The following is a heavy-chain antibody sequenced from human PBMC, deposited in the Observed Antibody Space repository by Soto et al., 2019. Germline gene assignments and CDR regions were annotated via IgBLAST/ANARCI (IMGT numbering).Heavy chain of an antibody. D-gene: IGHD2-15*01. CDR2: INPSGCFT. J-gene: IGHJ5*02. V-gene: IGHV1-46*01. CDR3: ARDSCSAGSCYASP. Sequence: ASGKFSGKASGYNLLRFQIHWVRQAPGQGLEWMGIINPSGCFTAYAQKFQGRVTMTRDTSTSTVYMELSSLTSDDTAVYYCARDSCSAGSCYASPWGQGTLVTVSS. CDR1: GYNLLRFQ.